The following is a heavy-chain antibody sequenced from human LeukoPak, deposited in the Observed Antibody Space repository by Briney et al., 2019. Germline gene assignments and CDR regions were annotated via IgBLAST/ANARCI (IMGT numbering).Heavy chain of an antibody. CDR1: GLTFSSYG. Sequence: GGSLRLSCAASGLTFSSYGMSWVRQAPGKGLEWVSSISSSSSYIYYADSVRGRFTISRDNAKNSLYLQMNSLRAEDTAVYYCARDQLVDYWGQGTLVTVSS. CDR2: ISSSSSYI. J-gene: IGHJ4*02. D-gene: IGHD6-6*01. CDR3: ARDQLVDY. V-gene: IGHV3-21*01.